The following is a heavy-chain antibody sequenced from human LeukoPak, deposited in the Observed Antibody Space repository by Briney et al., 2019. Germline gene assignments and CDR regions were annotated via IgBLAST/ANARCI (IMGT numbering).Heavy chain of an antibody. V-gene: IGHV4-39*01. CDR3: ASGVDSSGYLFDY. D-gene: IGHD3-22*01. Sequence: PSEPLSLTCTVSGGSISSSSYYWGWIRQPPGKGLEWIGSIYYSGSTYYNPSLKSRVTISVDTSKNQFSLKLSSVTAADTAVYYCASGVDSSGYLFDYWGQGTLVTVSS. CDR1: GGSISSSSYY. J-gene: IGHJ4*02. CDR2: IYYSGST.